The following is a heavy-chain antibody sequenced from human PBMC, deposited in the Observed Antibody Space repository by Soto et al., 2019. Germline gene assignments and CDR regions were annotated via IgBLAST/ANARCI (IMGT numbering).Heavy chain of an antibody. CDR1: GFTFSNYA. Sequence: PGGSLRLSCAASGFTFSNYAVTWVRQAPGKGLEWVSTISGSGGSTYYADSVKGRFTMSRDNVKNSLNLLMNSLRDEDTAVYYCARELWPSDYWGQGTLVTVSS. CDR2: ISGSGGST. V-gene: IGHV3-23*01. CDR3: ARELWPSDY. J-gene: IGHJ4*02. D-gene: IGHD5-18*01.